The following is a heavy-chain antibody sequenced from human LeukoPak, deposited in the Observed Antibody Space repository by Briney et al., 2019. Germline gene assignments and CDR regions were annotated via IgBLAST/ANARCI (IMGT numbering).Heavy chain of an antibody. D-gene: IGHD3-22*01. Sequence: GGSLRLSCAASGFTFSDYYMSWLRQAPGKGLEWVSYISSSGSTIYYADSVKGRFTISRDNAKNSLYLQMNSLRAEDTAVYYCAREGDSSDPVFDYWGRGTLVTVSS. CDR2: ISSSGSTI. J-gene: IGHJ4*02. CDR1: GFTFSDYY. CDR3: AREGDSSDPVFDY. V-gene: IGHV3-11*01.